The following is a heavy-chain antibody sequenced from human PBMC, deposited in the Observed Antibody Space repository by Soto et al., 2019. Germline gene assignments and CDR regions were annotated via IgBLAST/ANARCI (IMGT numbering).Heavy chain of an antibody. D-gene: IGHD1-26*01. CDR3: HGGEEWQLYYFDY. CDR2: ISCSGGST. J-gene: IGHJ4*02. Sequence: EVQLLESGGGLVQPGGSLRLSCAASGFTFSSYAMSWVRQAPGKGLEWVSAISCSGGSTYYADSVKGRFTISRDNSKNTLYLQMNSLRAEDTAVYYCHGGEEWQLYYFDYWGQGTLVTVSS. CDR1: GFTFSSYA. V-gene: IGHV3-23*01.